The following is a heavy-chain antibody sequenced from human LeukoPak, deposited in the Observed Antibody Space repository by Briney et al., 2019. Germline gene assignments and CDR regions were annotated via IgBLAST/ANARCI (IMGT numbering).Heavy chain of an antibody. Sequence: ASVKVSCKASGYTFTSYYMHWVRQAPGQGLEWMGIINPSGGSTSYAQKFQGWVTMTRDTSISTAYMELSRLRSDDTAVYYCARDRGGATGRAFDIWGQGTMVTVSS. CDR3: ARDRGGATGRAFDI. CDR1: GYTFTSYY. V-gene: IGHV1-46*01. J-gene: IGHJ3*02. D-gene: IGHD1-26*01. CDR2: INPSGGST.